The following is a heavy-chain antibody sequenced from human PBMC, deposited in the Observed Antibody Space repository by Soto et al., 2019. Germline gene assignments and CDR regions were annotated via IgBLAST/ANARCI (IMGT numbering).Heavy chain of an antibody. V-gene: IGHV4-4*02. J-gene: IGHJ4*02. CDR2: IFHSGST. CDR1: SGSISSSNW. CDR3: ASGYCSGGSCYPLDV. D-gene: IGHD2-15*01. Sequence: QVLLQESGPGLVKPSGTLSLTCAVSSGSISSSNWWSWVRQPPGKGLEWIGEIFHSGSTNYNPSLKSRVSISLDKSKKQFSLKQKSVTAADTAVYYCASGYCSGGSCYPLDVWGQGTLVTVSS.